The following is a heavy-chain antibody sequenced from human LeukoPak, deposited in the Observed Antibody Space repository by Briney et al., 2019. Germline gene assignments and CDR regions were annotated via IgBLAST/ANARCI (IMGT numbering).Heavy chain of an antibody. CDR1: GFTVSSNY. J-gene: IGHJ4*02. Sequence: GGSLRLSCAASGFTVSSNYMSWVRQAPGKGLEWVSVIYSGGSTYYADSVKGRFTISRDNSKNTLYLQMNSLRAEDTAVYYCARGPYSNSPYFDSWGQGTLVTVSS. CDR3: ARGPYSNSPYFDS. D-gene: IGHD4-11*01. CDR2: IYSGGST. V-gene: IGHV3-53*01.